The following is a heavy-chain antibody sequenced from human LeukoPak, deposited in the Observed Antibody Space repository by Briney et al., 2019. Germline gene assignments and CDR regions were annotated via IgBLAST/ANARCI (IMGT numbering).Heavy chain of an antibody. Sequence: GGSLRLSCAASGFTFSGSAMHWVRQASGKGLEWVGRIRSKANSYATAYAASVKGRFTISRDDSKNTAYLQMNSLKTADTAVYYCTTDQDTAMAQPFDYWGQGTLVTVSS. CDR1: GFTFSGSA. J-gene: IGHJ4*02. CDR2: IRSKANSYAT. D-gene: IGHD5-18*01. V-gene: IGHV3-73*01. CDR3: TTDQDTAMAQPFDY.